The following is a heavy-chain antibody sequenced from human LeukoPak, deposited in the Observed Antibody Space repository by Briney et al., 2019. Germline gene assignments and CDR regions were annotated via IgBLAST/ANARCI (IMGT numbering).Heavy chain of an antibody. Sequence: GASVKVSCKASGYTFTGYYMHWVRQAPGQGLEWMGWINPNNGGTNYAQKFQGRVTMTRDTSITTAYMELSRLRSDDTAVYYCASADYSNLPFDYWGQGTLVTVSS. D-gene: IGHD4-11*01. CDR1: GYTFTGYY. J-gene: IGHJ4*02. V-gene: IGHV1-2*02. CDR3: ASADYSNLPFDY. CDR2: INPNNGGT.